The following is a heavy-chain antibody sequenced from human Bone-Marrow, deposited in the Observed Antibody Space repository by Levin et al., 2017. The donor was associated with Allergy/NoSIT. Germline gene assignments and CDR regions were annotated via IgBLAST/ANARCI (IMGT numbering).Heavy chain of an antibody. V-gene: IGHV4-59*01. CDR2: IYYSGST. D-gene: IGHD3-10*01. CDR1: GGSISSYY. J-gene: IGHJ3*02. CDR3: ARETYYYGSGSYYLEGSDAFDS. Sequence: PSETLSLTCTVSGGSISSYYWSWIRQPPGKGLEWIGYIYYSGSTNYNPSLKSRVTISVDTSKNQFSLKLSSVTAADTAVYYCARETYYYGSGSYYLEGSDAFDSWGQGTMVTVSS.